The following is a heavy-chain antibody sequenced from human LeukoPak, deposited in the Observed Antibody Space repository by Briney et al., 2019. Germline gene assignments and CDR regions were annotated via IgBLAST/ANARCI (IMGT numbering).Heavy chain of an antibody. V-gene: IGHV1-69*04. CDR1: GGTFSSYA. D-gene: IGHD3-9*01. Sequence: GASVKVSCKASGGTFSSYAISWVRQAPGQGLDWMGRIIPIRGTVNYAQEFQGRLTITADKSTSTAYMELSRLRSDDTAVYYCARANWGVKVTGDYYYYGMDVWGQGTTVTVSS. CDR2: IIPIRGTV. CDR3: ARANWGVKVTGDYYYYGMDV. J-gene: IGHJ6*02.